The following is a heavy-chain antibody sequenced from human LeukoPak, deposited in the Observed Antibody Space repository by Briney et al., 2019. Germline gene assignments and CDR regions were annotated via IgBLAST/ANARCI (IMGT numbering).Heavy chain of an antibody. Sequence: GGSLRLSCAASGFTFDDYGMSWVRQAPGKGLEWVSGINWNGGSTGYADSVKGRFTISRDNAKNSLYLQMNSLRAEDTAVYYCARVESMDFWSGYYSFDYWGQGTLVTVSS. CDR2: INWNGGST. J-gene: IGHJ4*02. D-gene: IGHD3-3*01. V-gene: IGHV3-20*04. CDR3: ARVESMDFWSGYYSFDY. CDR1: GFTFDDYG.